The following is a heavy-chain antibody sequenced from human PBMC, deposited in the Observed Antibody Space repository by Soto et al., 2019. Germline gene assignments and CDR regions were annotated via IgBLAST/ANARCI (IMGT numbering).Heavy chain of an antibody. V-gene: IGHV3-49*03. CDR2: IRSKAYGGTT. J-gene: IGHJ4*02. D-gene: IGHD3-22*01. CDR3: TRAPDYYDSSGYCDY. CDR1: GFTFGDYA. Sequence: PGGSLRLSCTASGFTFGDYAMSWFRQAPGKGLEWVGFIRSKAYGGTTGYAASVKGRFTISRDDSKSIAYLQMNSLKTEDTAVYYCTRAPDYYDSSGYCDYWGQGTLVTVSS.